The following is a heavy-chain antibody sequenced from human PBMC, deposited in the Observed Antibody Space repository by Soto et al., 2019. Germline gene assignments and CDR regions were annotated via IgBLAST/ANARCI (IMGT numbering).Heavy chain of an antibody. V-gene: IGHV4-39*02. CDR3: ARDMVRGMDV. CDR2: IYYSGST. J-gene: IGHJ6*02. Sequence: PSETLSLTCTVSGGSISSSSYYWGWIRQPPGKGLEWIGSIYYSGSTYYNPSLKSRVTISVDTSKNQFSLKLSSVTAEDTAVYYCARDMVRGMDVWGQGTTVTVSS. D-gene: IGHD3-10*01. CDR1: GGSISSSSYY.